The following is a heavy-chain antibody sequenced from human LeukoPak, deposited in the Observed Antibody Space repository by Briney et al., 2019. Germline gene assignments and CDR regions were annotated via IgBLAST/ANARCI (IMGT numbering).Heavy chain of an antibody. CDR3: ARGGVRFGELLPDY. V-gene: IGHV1-2*02. J-gene: IGHJ4*02. CDR2: INPNSGGT. D-gene: IGHD3-10*01. CDR1: GNTLTNYY. Sequence: ASVKFSCRASGNTLTNYYMNWLGQALGQGLEGMGWINPNSGGTNYAQKFQGRVTMTRDTSISTAYMNLSRLRSDDTAVYYCARGGVRFGELLPDYWGQGTLVTVSS.